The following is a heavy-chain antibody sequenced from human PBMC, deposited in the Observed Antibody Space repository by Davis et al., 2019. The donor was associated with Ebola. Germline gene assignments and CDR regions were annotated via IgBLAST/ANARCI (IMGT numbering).Heavy chain of an antibody. Sequence: MPSETLSLTCAVYGGSFSGYYCSWIRQPPGKGLEWIGEINHSGSTNYNPSLKSRVTISVDTSKNQFSLKLSSVTAADTAVYYCARASSRWELPKYFQHWGQGTLVTVSS. CDR2: INHSGST. CDR3: ARASSRWELPKYFQH. D-gene: IGHD1-26*01. J-gene: IGHJ1*01. V-gene: IGHV4-34*01. CDR1: GGSFSGYY.